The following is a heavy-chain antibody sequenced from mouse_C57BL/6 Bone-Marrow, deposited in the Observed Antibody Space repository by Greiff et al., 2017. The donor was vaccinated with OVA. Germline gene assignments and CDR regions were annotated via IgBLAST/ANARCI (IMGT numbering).Heavy chain of an antibody. CDR2: IWSGGST. CDR3: ARKTVYYSNLLEY. D-gene: IGHD2-5*01. J-gene: IGHJ3*01. V-gene: IGHV2-2*01. Sequence: VKLVESGPGLVQPSQSLSITCTVPGFSLTSYGVHWVRQSPGKGLEWLGVIWSGGSTDYNAAFISRLSISKDNSKCQVFFKMNSLQADDTAIYYYARKTVYYSNLLEYWSQGALITVSA. CDR1: GFSLTSYG.